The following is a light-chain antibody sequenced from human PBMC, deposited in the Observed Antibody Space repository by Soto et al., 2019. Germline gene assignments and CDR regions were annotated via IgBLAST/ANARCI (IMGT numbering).Light chain of an antibody. CDR3: QQYGSPGA. J-gene: IGKJ1*01. CDR2: GAS. V-gene: IGKV3-20*01. CDR1: QSVSTRS. Sequence: EIVLTQSPGTLSLSPGERATLSCTASQSVSTRSLAWYQQKPGQAPRLLISGASSRAADIPDRFSGSGSGTDFTLTISRLEPEDFAVYYCQQYGSPGAFGQGTKVDIK.